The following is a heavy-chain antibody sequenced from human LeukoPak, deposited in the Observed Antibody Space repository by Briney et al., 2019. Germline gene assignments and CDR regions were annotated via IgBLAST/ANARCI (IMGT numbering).Heavy chain of an antibody. J-gene: IGHJ4*02. CDR2: INTNIGNP. D-gene: IGHD2-15*01. CDR3: ARLRGPNCSGGSCYDY. CDR1: GYTFTSYA. Sequence: ASVKVSCKASGYTFTSYAMNRVRQAPGQGLEWKGGINTNIGNPTDAPGFTGRFVFSLDTSVSTAYLQISSLKAEDTAVYYCARLRGPNCSGGSCYDYWGQGTLVTVSS. V-gene: IGHV7-4-1*02.